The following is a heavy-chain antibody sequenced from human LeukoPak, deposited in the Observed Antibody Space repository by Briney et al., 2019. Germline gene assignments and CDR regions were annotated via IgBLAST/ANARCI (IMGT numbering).Heavy chain of an antibody. V-gene: IGHV1-18*01. CDR2: ISAYNGNT. CDR3: ARFYVHDSSGYYYDDAFDI. J-gene: IGHJ3*02. D-gene: IGHD3-22*01. Sequence: GASVKVSCKASGYTFTSYGISWVRQAPGQGLEWMGWISAYNGNTNYAQKLQGRVTMTTDTSTSTAYMELRSLRSDDTAVYYCARFYVHDSSGYYYDDAFDIWGQGTMVTVSS. CDR1: GYTFTSYG.